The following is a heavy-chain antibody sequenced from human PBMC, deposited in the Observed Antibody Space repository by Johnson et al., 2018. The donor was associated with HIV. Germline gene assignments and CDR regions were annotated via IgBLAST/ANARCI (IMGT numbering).Heavy chain of an antibody. CDR1: GFTFSNFG. Sequence: QVQLVESGGGLVQPGRSLRLSCATSGFTFSNFGMHWVRQAPGKGLEWVAVISYDGSNKYYADSVKGRFTISRDNSKNTLYLQMNSLRAEDMAGYYCARGALSPAAPDAFDIWGQGTMVTVSS. CDR3: ARGALSPAAPDAFDI. CDR2: ISYDGSNK. V-gene: IGHV3-30*03. J-gene: IGHJ3*02. D-gene: IGHD6-13*01.